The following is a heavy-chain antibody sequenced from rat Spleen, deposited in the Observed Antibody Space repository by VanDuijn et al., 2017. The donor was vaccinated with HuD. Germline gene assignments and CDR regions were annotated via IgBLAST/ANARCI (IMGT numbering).Heavy chain of an antibody. Sequence: EVQLVESGGGLVRPGRSLKLSCAASGFTFSDYYMAWVRQAPKKGLEWVASISYEGSTTHYGDSVKGRFTISRDSAESTLYLQMNSLRSEDTATYYCARPGDINYPECFDYWGQGVLVTVSS. V-gene: IGHV5-22*01. J-gene: IGHJ2*01. CDR1: GFTFSDYY. D-gene: IGHD1-4*01. CDR3: ARPGDINYPECFDY. CDR2: ISYEGSTT.